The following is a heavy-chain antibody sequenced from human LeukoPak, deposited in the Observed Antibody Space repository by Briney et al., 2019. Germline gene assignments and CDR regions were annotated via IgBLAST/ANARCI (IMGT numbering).Heavy chain of an antibody. CDR3: ARDLPDYGDYELEGDYFDY. V-gene: IGHV3-7*01. Sequence: GWSLRLSCAASGFTFSSYWMSWVRQAPGKGLEWVANIKQDGSEKYYVDSVKGRFTISRDNAKNSLYLQMNSLRAEDTAVYYCARDLPDYGDYELEGDYFDYWGQGTLVTVSS. CDR1: GFTFSSYW. J-gene: IGHJ4*02. D-gene: IGHD4-17*01. CDR2: IKQDGSEK.